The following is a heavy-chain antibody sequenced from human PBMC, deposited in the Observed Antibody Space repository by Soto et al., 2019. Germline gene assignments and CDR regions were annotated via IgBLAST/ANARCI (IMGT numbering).Heavy chain of an antibody. CDR1: GGSISSGDYY. CDR3: ARVERGTATTVVDAFDI. J-gene: IGHJ3*02. Sequence: SETLSLTCTVSGGSISSGDYYWSWIRQPPGKGLEWIGEMNYSGGTHFNPSLKSRVTISVDTSKNQFSLKMSSVTAADTALYYCARVERGTATTVVDAFDIWGPGTMVTVSS. V-gene: IGHV4-30-4*01. CDR2: MNYSGGT. D-gene: IGHD1-1*01.